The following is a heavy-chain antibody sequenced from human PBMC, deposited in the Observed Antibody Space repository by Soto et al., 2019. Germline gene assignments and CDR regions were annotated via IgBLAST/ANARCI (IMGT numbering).Heavy chain of an antibody. CDR1: GGSFSGYY. CDR2: INHSGST. V-gene: IGHV4-34*01. J-gene: IGHJ3*02. D-gene: IGHD2-2*01. CDR3: ARYCSSTSCYFDAFDI. Sequence: QVQLQQWGAGLLKPSETLSLTCAVYGGSFSGYYWSWIRQPPGKGRGGIGEINHSGSTNYNPSLKSRVTISVDTSKNQFSLKLSSVTAADTAVYYCARYCSSTSCYFDAFDIWGQGTMVTVSS.